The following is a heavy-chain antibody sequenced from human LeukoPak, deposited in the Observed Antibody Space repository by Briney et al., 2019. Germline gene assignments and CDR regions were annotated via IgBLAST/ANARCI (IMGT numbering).Heavy chain of an antibody. CDR3: AREGYYDILTGYGMDV. Sequence: PGGSLRLSCAASGFTFSSYWMHWVRQAPGKGLVWVSRLNSDGSSTSYADSVKGRFTISRDNAKNTLYLQMNSLRAEDTAVYYCAREGYYDILTGYGMDVWGQGTTVTVSS. D-gene: IGHD3-9*01. CDR1: GFTFSSYW. V-gene: IGHV3-74*01. CDR2: LNSDGSST. J-gene: IGHJ6*02.